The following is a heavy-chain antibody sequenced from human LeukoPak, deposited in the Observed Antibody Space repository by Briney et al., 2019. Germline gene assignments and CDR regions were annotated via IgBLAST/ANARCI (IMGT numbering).Heavy chain of an antibody. CDR2: IYYSGST. CDR3: ARDQGYSGYGLYYYGMDV. V-gene: IGHV4-30-4*01. D-gene: IGHD5-12*01. CDR1: GGSISSGDYY. Sequence: SETLSLTCTVSGGSISSGDYYWSWICQPPGKGLEWIGYIYYSGSTYYNPSLKSRVTISVDTSKNQFSLKLSSVTAADTAVYYCARDQGYSGYGLYYYGMDVWGKGTTVTVSS. J-gene: IGHJ6*04.